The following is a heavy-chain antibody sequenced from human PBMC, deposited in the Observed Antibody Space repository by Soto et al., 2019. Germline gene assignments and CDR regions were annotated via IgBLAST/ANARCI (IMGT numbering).Heavy chain of an antibody. CDR3: ARDYYASRTIFGVVPHYGMDV. CDR2: INPNSGGT. D-gene: IGHD3-3*01. J-gene: IGHJ6*02. CDR1: GYTFTGYY. V-gene: IGHV1-2*02. Sequence: GASMKVSCKASGYTFTGYYMHWVRQAPGQGLEWMGWINPNSGGTNYAQKFQGRVTMTRDTSISTAYMELSRLRSDDTAVYYCARDYYASRTIFGVVPHYGMDVWGQGTTVTVSS.